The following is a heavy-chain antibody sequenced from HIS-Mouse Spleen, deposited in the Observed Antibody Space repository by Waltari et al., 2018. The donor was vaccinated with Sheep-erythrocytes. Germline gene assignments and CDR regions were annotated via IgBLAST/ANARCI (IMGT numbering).Heavy chain of an antibody. J-gene: IGHJ4*02. V-gene: IGHV4-34*01. CDR3: ARAAWLRFDY. CDR2: INHSGST. Sequence: QVQLQQWGAGLLKPSETLSLTCAVYGGSFSGYYWSWIRQPPGKGLECIGEINHSGSTNYNPSLKSRVTISVDTSKNQFSLKLSSVTAADTAVYYCARAAWLRFDYWGQGTLVTVSS. CDR1: GGSFSGYY. D-gene: IGHD5-12*01.